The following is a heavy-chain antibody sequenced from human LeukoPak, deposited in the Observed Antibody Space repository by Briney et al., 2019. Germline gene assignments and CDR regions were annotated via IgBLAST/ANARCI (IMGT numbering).Heavy chain of an antibody. Sequence: SETLSLTCTVSGYSISSGYYWGWIRQPPGKGLEWIGSIYHSGSTYYNPSLKSRVTISVDTSKNQFSLKLSSVTAADTAVYYCAGNVIMVRGVGGYSDYWGQGTLVTVSS. CDR2: IYHSGST. CDR1: GYSISSGYY. D-gene: IGHD3-10*01. V-gene: IGHV4-38-2*02. CDR3: AGNVIMVRGVGGYSDY. J-gene: IGHJ4*02.